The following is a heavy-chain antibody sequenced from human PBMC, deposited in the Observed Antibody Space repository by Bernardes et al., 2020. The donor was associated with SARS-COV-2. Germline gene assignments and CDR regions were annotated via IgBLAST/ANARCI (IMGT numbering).Heavy chain of an antibody. CDR2: LYYSGSA. Sequence: ETLSLTCTVSSGSVSSGSYHWSWIRQSPGKGLEWIGNLYYSGSATYNPSLKSRVTISKDTSKNQISLQLSSVTAADTAVYYCARSPFDSSAFFWGQGTLVTVSS. J-gene: IGHJ4*02. V-gene: IGHV4-61*01. D-gene: IGHD3-22*01. CDR1: SGSVSSGSYH. CDR3: ARSPFDSSAFF.